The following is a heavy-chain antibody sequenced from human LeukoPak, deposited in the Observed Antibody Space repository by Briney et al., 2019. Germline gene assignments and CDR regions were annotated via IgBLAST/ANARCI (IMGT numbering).Heavy chain of an antibody. J-gene: IGHJ6*02. CDR2: IIPIFGTA. CDR1: GGTFSSYA. V-gene: IGHV1-69*13. CDR3: ARVSLRRNYYYYYGMDV. D-gene: IGHD3-16*01. Sequence: ASVKVSCKASGGTFSSYAISWVRQAPGQGLEWMGGIIPIFGTANYAQKFQGRVTITADESTSTAYVELSSLRSEDTAVYYCARVSLRRNYYYYYGMDVWGQGTTVTVSS.